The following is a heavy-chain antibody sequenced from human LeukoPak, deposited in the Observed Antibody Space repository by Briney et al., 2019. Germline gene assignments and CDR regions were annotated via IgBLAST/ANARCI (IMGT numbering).Heavy chain of an antibody. Sequence: ASVKVSYKASGHPFTAYYVYWVRQAPGQGLEWMGWMNPNVGGANFPQKFQGRVTVTSDPAISAAYKKLRRLRADDTAVYYCARGVFGESLESWGQGTLVTVSS. CDR3: ARGVFGESLES. D-gene: IGHD3-10*02. CDR1: GHPFTAYY. CDR2: MNPNVGGA. J-gene: IGHJ4*02. V-gene: IGHV1-2*02.